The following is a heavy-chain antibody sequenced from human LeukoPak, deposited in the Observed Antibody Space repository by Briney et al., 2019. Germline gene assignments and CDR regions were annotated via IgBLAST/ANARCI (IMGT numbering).Heavy chain of an antibody. V-gene: IGHV3-11*06. D-gene: IGHD1-14*01. CDR2: ISSSSSYT. CDR1: GFTFSDYY. Sequence: GGSLRLSCAASGFTFSDYYMSWIRQAPGKWLEWVSYISSSSSYTNYADSVKGRFTISRDNAKNSLYLQMNSLRAEDTAVYYCARDGQRNPFDYWGQGTLVTVSS. J-gene: IGHJ4*02. CDR3: ARDGQRNPFDY.